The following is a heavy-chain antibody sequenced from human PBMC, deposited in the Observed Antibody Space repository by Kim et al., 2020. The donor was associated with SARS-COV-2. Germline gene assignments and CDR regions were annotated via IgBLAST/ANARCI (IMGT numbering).Heavy chain of an antibody. Sequence: SETLSLICAVSGGSISSSNWWSWVRQPPGKGLEWIGEIYHSGSTNYNPSLKSRVTISVDKSKNQFSLKLSSVTAADTAVYYCAREMGAAAGQGAFDIWGQGTMVTVSS. CDR2: IYHSGST. CDR3: AREMGAAAGQGAFDI. D-gene: IGHD6-13*01. CDR1: GGSISSSNW. V-gene: IGHV4-4*02. J-gene: IGHJ3*02.